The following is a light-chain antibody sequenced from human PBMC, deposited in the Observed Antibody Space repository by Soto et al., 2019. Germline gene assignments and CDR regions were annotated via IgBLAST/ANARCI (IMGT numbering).Light chain of an antibody. CDR2: GTS. CDR1: QNVGSN. J-gene: IGKJ2*01. CDR3: QQYNNWPYT. Sequence: EKVMTQSPVTLSVSPGERAALSCRASQNVGSNFAWYQQRPGQAPRVLIYGTSTRATGVPARFSGSGSGTDFTLTISSLQSEDFAVYYCQQYNNWPYTFGQGTRLEIK. V-gene: IGKV3-15*01.